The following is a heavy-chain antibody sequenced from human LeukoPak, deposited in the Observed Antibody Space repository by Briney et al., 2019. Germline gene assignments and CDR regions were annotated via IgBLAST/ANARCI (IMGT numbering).Heavy chain of an antibody. J-gene: IGHJ1*01. CDR1: GFTFSSYG. D-gene: IGHD6-19*01. CDR3: AKADLYSSGWYEYFQH. CDR2: IRYDGSNK. V-gene: IGHV3-30*02. Sequence: GGSLRLSCAVSGFTFSSYGMHWVRQAPGKGLEWVAFIRYDGSNKYYADSVKGRFTISRDNSKNTLYLQMNSLRAEDTAVYYCAKADLYSSGWYEYFQHWGQGTLVTVSS.